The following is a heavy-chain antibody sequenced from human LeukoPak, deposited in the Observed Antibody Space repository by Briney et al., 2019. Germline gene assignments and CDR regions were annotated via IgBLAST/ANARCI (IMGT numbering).Heavy chain of an antibody. CDR2: ISAYNGNT. D-gene: IGHD2-15*01. CDR3: ARGRGGGWPGSQYNWFDP. V-gene: IGHV1-18*03. J-gene: IGHJ5*02. CDR1: GYTFTGYY. Sequence: GASVKVSCKASGYTFTGYYMHWVRQAPGQGLEWMGWISAYNGNTNYAQKLQGRVTMTTDTSTSTAYMELSSLRSEDMAVYYCARGRGGGWPGSQYNWFDPWGQGTLVTVSS.